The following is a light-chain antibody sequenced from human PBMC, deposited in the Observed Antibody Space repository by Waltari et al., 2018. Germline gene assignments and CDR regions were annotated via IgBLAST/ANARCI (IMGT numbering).Light chain of an antibody. Sequence: QSALTQPPSASGSPGQSVSISCAGASSDVGAYNYVFWYQHHPGKAPKLIIYEVDKRPSGVPDRFSGSKSGDTASLTVSGLQAEDEADYYCSSYAGSNNLGVFGGGTKLTVL. J-gene: IGLJ3*02. V-gene: IGLV2-8*01. CDR2: EVD. CDR1: SSDVGAYNY. CDR3: SSYAGSNNLGV.